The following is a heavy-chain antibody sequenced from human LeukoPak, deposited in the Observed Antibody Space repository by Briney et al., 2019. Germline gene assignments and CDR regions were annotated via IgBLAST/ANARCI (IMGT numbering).Heavy chain of an antibody. D-gene: IGHD2/OR15-2a*01. Sequence: SETLSLTCVVSGSSVSTSHWNWIRQLPGKGLEWIGCLSYTGKTDYNPSLTSRDTISLGTSKKQVSLKLRSVSAADTAVYYCSEGYFEPFAHWGQGTLVTVSS. CDR3: SEGYFEPFAH. V-gene: IGHV4-59*02. CDR1: GSSVSTSH. CDR2: LSYTGKT. J-gene: IGHJ4*02.